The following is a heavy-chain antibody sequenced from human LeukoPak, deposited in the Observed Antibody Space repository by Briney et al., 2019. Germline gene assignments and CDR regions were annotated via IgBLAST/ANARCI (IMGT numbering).Heavy chain of an antibody. CDR2: INPSGGST. V-gene: IGHV1-46*01. CDR3: ARKAGGYYDSSLSA. Sequence: ASVKVSCKASGYTFTSYYMHWVRQAPGQGLEWMGIINPSGGSTSYAQKFQGRVTMTRDTSISTAYMELSRLRSDDTAVYYCARKAGGYYDSSLSAWGQGTLVTVSS. D-gene: IGHD3-22*01. CDR1: GYTFTSYY. J-gene: IGHJ4*02.